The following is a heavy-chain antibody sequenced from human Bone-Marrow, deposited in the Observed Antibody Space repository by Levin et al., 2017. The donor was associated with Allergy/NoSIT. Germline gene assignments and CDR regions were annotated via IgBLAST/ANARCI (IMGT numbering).Heavy chain of an antibody. D-gene: IGHD2/OR15-2a*01. CDR2: VSLSGTT. CDR1: GFTLNTYA. Sequence: SCAASGFTLNTYAMSWVRQAPGKGLEWVSTVSLSGTTYYADSVKGRFTISRDNSRNTLYLQMHSLRAEDTAVYFCAKVGTVIVPPALSTYGMDVWGQGTTVTVSS. V-gene: IGHV3-23*01. CDR3: AKVGTVIVPPALSTYGMDV. J-gene: IGHJ6*02.